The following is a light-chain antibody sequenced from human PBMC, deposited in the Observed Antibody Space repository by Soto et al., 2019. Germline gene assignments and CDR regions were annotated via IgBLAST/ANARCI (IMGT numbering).Light chain of an antibody. CDR1: SSYIGAGYD. Sequence: QSVLTQPPSVSGAPVQRVTISCTGSSSYIGAGYDVHWYQQLPGTAPKLLIYGNSNRPSGVPDRFSGSKSGTSASLAITGLKAEDEADYYCQSYDSSLSGDVVFGGGTKLTVL. CDR2: GNS. V-gene: IGLV1-40*01. CDR3: QSYDSSLSGDVV. J-gene: IGLJ2*01.